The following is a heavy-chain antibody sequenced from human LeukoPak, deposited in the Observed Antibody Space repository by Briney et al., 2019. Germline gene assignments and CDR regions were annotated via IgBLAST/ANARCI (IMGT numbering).Heavy chain of an antibody. V-gene: IGHV4-59*03. CDR1: GASITNYY. CDR2: NHYSGGT. Sequence: PSETLSLTCSVSGASITNYYLTWVRRSPGKGLECIGYNHYSGGTNYTPSLKSRVTILIDATKNQFSLRLTSVIAADTAVYYCATAPKYYYLDVWGKGTTVTVSS. J-gene: IGHJ6*03. CDR3: ATAPKYYYLDV.